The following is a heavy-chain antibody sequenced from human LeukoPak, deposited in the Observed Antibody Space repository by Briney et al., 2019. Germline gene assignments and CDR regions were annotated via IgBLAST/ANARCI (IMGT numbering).Heavy chain of an antibody. J-gene: IGHJ6*02. Sequence: SQTLSLTCTVSGGSISSCDHYWSWIRQPPGKGWEWIGYIYYSGSTYYNPSLKSRVTISVDTSKNHFSLKLRSVTAADKAVYYCAREATYCGYANYGMDVWGQGTTVTVSS. CDR1: GGSISSCDHY. CDR2: IYYSGST. V-gene: IGHV4-30-4*01. D-gene: IGHD5-12*01. CDR3: AREATYCGYANYGMDV.